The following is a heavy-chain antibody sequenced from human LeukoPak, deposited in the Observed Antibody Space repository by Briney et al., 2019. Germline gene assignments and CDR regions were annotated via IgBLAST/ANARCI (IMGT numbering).Heavy chain of an antibody. Sequence: GRSLTLACVASGFTFSTYTMNWVRQAPGKGLEWVASISISPTYIYYADSVKGRFTISRDGAKESLYLQMNSLRAEDTAVYYCARDSTSRTVIFRVVTTDAFDLWGQGAVDPVSS. CDR3: ARDSTSRTVIFRVVTTDAFDL. CDR1: GFTFSTYT. CDR2: ISISPTYI. V-gene: IGHV3-21*01. D-gene: IGHD3-3*01. J-gene: IGHJ3*01.